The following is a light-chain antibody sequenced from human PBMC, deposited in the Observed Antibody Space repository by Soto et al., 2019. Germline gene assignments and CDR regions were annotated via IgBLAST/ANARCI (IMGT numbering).Light chain of an antibody. V-gene: IGKV3-15*01. CDR1: QSVSTN. CDR2: GAS. Sequence: ETVMTQSPATLSVSPGERATLSCGASQSVSTNLAWYQQKPGQVPRLLIYGASTRACDIPARFSGSGSGTEFTLTNSSLQSEDFAVYYCQQYNEWPLAFGGGTKVEIE. CDR3: QQYNEWPLA. J-gene: IGKJ4*01.